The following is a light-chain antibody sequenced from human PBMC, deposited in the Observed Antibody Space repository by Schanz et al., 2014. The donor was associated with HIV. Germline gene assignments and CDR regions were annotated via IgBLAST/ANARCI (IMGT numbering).Light chain of an antibody. Sequence: EIVLTQSPGSLSLSPGERATLSCRASQSVGGSQMAWYQHRRGQAPRLLFYATSFRATGVPDRFSGSGSGTDFTLTISRLEPEDFAVYYCQHYGDSRGTFGGGTEVDIK. J-gene: IGKJ4*01. CDR3: QHYGDSRGT. V-gene: IGKV3-20*01. CDR1: QSVGGSQ. CDR2: ATS.